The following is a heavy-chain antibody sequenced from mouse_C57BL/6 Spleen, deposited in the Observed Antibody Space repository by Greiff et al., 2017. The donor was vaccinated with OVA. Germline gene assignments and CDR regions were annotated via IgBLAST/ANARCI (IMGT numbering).Heavy chain of an antibody. Sequence: EVKLIESGGDLVKPGGSLKLSCAASGFTFSSYGMSWVRQTPDKRLEWVATISSGGSYTYYPDSVKGRFTISRDNAKNTLYLQMSSLKSEDTAMYYCARHEGYSNSFAYWGQGTLVTVSA. CDR3: ARHEGYSNSFAY. J-gene: IGHJ3*01. V-gene: IGHV5-6*01. CDR2: ISSGGSYT. CDR1: GFTFSSYG. D-gene: IGHD2-5*01.